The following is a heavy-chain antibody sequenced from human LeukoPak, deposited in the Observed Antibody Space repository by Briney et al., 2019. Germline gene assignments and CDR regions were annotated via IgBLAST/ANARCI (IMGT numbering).Heavy chain of an antibody. Sequence: PSETLSLTCTVSGGSISSNTYYWDWIRQPPGKGLECIGSIYYGGSTNYNPSLKSRVIISVDTSKNQFSLKLSSVTAADTAVYYCARAYYYASSAFDIWGQGTMVTVSS. CDR3: ARAYYYASSAFDI. D-gene: IGHD3-22*01. V-gene: IGHV4-39*01. CDR1: GGSISSNTYY. CDR2: IYYGGST. J-gene: IGHJ3*02.